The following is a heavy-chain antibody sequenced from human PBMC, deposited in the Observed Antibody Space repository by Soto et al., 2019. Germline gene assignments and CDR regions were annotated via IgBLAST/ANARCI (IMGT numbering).Heavy chain of an antibody. V-gene: IGHV1-18*01. J-gene: IGHJ6*03. Sequence: ASVKVSCKASGYTFTSYGISWVRQAPGQGLEWMGWISAYNGNTNYAQKLQGRVTMTTDTSTSTAYMELRSLRSDDTAVYYCARDGTTVTTGPYYYYMDVWGKGTTVTVSS. CDR1: GYTFTSYG. CDR2: ISAYNGNT. D-gene: IGHD4-17*01. CDR3: ARDGTTVTTGPYYYYMDV.